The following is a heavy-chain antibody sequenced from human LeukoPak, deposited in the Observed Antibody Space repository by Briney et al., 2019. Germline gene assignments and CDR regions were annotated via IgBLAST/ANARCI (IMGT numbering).Heavy chain of an antibody. CDR2: IYYSGST. Sequence: SETLSLTCTVSGDSISSSTYYWGWIRQPPGKGLEWIGSIYYSGSTYYNPSLKSRVTISMDTSKNQFSLRLSSVTAADTAVYYCARRGSSFFDYWGQGILDTVSS. V-gene: IGHV4-39*01. CDR3: ARRGSSFFDY. D-gene: IGHD6-13*01. J-gene: IGHJ4*02. CDR1: GDSISSSTYY.